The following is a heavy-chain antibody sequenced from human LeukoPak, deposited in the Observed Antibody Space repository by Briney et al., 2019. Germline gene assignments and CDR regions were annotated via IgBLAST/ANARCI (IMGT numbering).Heavy chain of an antibody. CDR3: ARVHADRGFDP. CDR2: INHSGRT. Sequence: SETLSLTCAVYGGSFSGYYWSWIRQPPGKGLEWIGEINHSGRTNYNPSLKSRVTISVDTSKNQFSLKLSSVTAADTAVYYCARVHADRGFDPWGQGTLVTVSS. J-gene: IGHJ5*02. D-gene: IGHD1-14*01. V-gene: IGHV4-34*01. CDR1: GGSFSGYY.